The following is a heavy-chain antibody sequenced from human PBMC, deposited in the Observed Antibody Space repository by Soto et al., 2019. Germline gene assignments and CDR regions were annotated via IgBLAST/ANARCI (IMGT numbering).Heavy chain of an antibody. J-gene: IGHJ4*02. Sequence: SETLSLTCIVSNGSISSRSSYWGWIRQTPGKGLEWIGSIYYIGNTYYNPSLKSRVTISVDTSKNQFSLNLTSLTAADTAIYYCARANWYSEYWGQGTLVTVSS. D-gene: IGHD7-27*01. V-gene: IGHV4-39*01. CDR2: IYYIGNT. CDR3: ARANWYSEY. CDR1: NGSISSRSSY.